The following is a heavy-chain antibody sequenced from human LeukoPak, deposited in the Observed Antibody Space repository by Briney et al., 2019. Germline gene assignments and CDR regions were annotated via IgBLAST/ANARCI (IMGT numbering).Heavy chain of an antibody. CDR1: GDSISSYY. CDR3: ARHAISWRWAFDI. V-gene: IGHV4-59*08. D-gene: IGHD3-3*01. Sequence: SETLSPTCTVSGDSISSYYWSWIRQPPGKALEWIAFVYYSGNTKYNPSLKSRVTISIDTSKNQFSLKLSSVTAADTAVYYCARHAISWRWAFDIWGQGTVVTVS. CDR2: VYYSGNT. J-gene: IGHJ3*02.